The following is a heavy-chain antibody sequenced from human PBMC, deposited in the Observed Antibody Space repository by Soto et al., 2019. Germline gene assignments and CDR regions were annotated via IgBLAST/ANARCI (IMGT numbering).Heavy chain of an antibody. Sequence: SQTLSLTCTVSGGSVSSGSYYWSWIRQPPGKGLEWIGYIYYSGSTNYNPSLKSRVTISVDTSNNQFSLKRSSVTASDSAVYYCARDSVAAAGTGGFDYWGQGTLVTVSS. CDR1: GGSVSSGSYY. V-gene: IGHV4-61*01. J-gene: IGHJ4*02. CDR2: IYYSGST. D-gene: IGHD6-13*01. CDR3: ARDSVAAAGTGGFDY.